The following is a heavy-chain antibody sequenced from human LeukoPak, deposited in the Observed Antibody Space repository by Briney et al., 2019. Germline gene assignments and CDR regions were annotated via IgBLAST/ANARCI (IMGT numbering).Heavy chain of an antibody. CDR2: INPSGGST. CDR3: ARDRYFGWLDYYYYMDV. V-gene: IGHV1-46*01. J-gene: IGHJ6*03. Sequence: GASVKVSCKASGYTFTTYYMHWVRQAPGQGLEWMGIINPSGGSTSYAQKFQGRVTMTRDTSISTAYMELSRLRSDDTAVYYCARDRYFGWLDYYYYMDVWGKGTTVTISS. CDR1: GYTFTTYY. D-gene: IGHD3-9*01.